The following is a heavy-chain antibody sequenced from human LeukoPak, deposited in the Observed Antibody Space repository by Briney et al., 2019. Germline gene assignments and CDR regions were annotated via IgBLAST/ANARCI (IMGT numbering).Heavy chain of an antibody. J-gene: IGHJ4*02. D-gene: IGHD2-15*01. CDR1: GVSFSGYY. CDR3: ARGVVAINHYFDY. CDR2: INHSGST. V-gene: IGHV4-34*01. Sequence: PSETLSLTCAVYGVSFSGYYWSWIRQPPGKGLEWIGEINHSGSTNYNPSLKSRVTISVDTSKNQFSLKLSSVTAADTAVYYCARGVVAINHYFDYWGQGTLVTVSS.